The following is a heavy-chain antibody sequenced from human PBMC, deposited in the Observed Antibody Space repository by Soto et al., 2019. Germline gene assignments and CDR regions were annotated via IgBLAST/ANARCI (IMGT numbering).Heavy chain of an antibody. Sequence: SLRLSCAASGFTFSSYGMHWVRQAPGKGLEWVAVISYDGSNKYYADSVKGRFTISRDNSKNTLYLQMNSLRAEDTAVYYCAKDLDETNYDFWSGYYRPNYYYYGMDVWGQGTTVTVSS. J-gene: IGHJ6*02. D-gene: IGHD3-3*01. CDR1: GFTFSSYG. CDR3: AKDLDETNYDFWSGYYRPNYYYYGMDV. V-gene: IGHV3-30*18. CDR2: ISYDGSNK.